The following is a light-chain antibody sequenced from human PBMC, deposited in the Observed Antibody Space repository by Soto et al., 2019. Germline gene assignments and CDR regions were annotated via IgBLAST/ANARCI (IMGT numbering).Light chain of an antibody. J-gene: IGKJ1*01. CDR3: QQYNSYSQT. V-gene: IGKV1-5*03. CDR1: QTINSW. CDR2: KAS. Sequence: DIEMTQSPSTLSASVGDRITITCRASQTINSWLAWFQQKPGKAPKLLIYKASSLERGVPSRFSGSGSGTEFTLTISSLQPDDFATYYCQQYNSYSQTFGQGTKVDI.